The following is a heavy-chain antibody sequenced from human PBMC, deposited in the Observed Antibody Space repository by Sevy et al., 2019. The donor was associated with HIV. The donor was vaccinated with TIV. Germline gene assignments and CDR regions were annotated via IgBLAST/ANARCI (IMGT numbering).Heavy chain of an antibody. V-gene: IGHV1-18*01. CDR1: GYRFEIYG. CDR3: ARERAPYYYDSSGFLDAFDM. D-gene: IGHD3-22*01. Sequence: ASVKVSCKASGYRFEIYGISWVRQAPGQGLEWMGWSSGHNGNTNYAQKFQDRVTMTTDTSTSTGYMELRRLTFDDTAVYYCARERAPYYYDSSGFLDAFDMWGQGTMVTVSS. J-gene: IGHJ3*02. CDR2: SSGHNGNT.